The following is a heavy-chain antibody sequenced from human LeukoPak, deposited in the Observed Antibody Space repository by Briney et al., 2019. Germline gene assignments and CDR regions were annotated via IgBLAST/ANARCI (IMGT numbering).Heavy chain of an antibody. CDR2: IDPSDSYT. CDR3: ARGDSGGDY. Sequence: GESLKISCKGSGYRFTRYWISWVRQMPAKGLEWTGRIDPSDSYTNYSPSFQGHVTISADKSISTACLQWSSLQASDTAMYYCARGDSGGDYWGQGTLVTVS. V-gene: IGHV5-10-1*01. D-gene: IGHD3-16*01. CDR1: GYRFTRYW. J-gene: IGHJ4*02.